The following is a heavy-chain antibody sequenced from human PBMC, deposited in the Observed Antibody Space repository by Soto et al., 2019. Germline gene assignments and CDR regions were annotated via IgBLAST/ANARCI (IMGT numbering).Heavy chain of an antibody. CDR3: ARSEYYDSSGYDY. D-gene: IGHD3-22*01. CDR1: GYTFTGYY. CDR2: INPNSGGT. Sequence: ASVKVSCKASGYTFTGYYMHWVRQAPGQGLEWMGWINPNSGGTNYAQKFQGWVTMTRDTSISTAYMELSRLRSDDTAVYYCARSEYYDSSGYDYWGQGTLVTVSS. V-gene: IGHV1-2*04. J-gene: IGHJ4*02.